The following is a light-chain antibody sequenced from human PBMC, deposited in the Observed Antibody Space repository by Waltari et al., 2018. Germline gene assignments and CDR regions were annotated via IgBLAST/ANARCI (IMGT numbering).Light chain of an antibody. CDR1: SPNLGSNY. CDR2: RNN. V-gene: IGLV1-47*01. J-gene: IGLJ2*01. CDR3: AAWDDSLSGPV. Sequence: QSVLTQPPSASGTPGQRVTISCSGSSPNLGSNYVYWYQQLPGTAPKPLIYRNNHRPSGVPDRFSGSKSGTSASLAISGLRSEDEADYYCAAWDDSLSGPVFGGGTKLTVL.